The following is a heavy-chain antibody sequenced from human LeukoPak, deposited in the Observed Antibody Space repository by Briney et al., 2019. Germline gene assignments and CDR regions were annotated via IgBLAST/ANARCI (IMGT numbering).Heavy chain of an antibody. Sequence: PGRSLRLSCAASGFTFSSYVMHWVRQAPGKGLEWVAIISYDGSNEYYADSVKGRFTISRDNAKNSLYLQMNSLRAEDTAVYYCARVGDYYDSSGYYSDYWGQGTLVTVSS. CDR2: ISYDGSNE. D-gene: IGHD3-22*01. V-gene: IGHV3-30*04. CDR3: ARVGDYYDSSGYYSDY. J-gene: IGHJ4*02. CDR1: GFTFSSYV.